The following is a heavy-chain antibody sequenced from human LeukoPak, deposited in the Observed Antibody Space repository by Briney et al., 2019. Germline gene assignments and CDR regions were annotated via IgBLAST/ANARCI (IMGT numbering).Heavy chain of an antibody. CDR3: AKDEVVGATSDC. V-gene: IGHV3-23*01. J-gene: IGHJ4*02. CDR1: GFTFSTYA. D-gene: IGHD1-26*01. Sequence: GGSLRLSCAASGFTFSTYAMSWVRQAPGKGLEWVSTISGSGGNTYYADSVKGRFTISRDNSKNTLNLQMNSLRAEDTAVYYCAKDEVVGATSDCWGQGTPVTVSS. CDR2: ISGSGGNT.